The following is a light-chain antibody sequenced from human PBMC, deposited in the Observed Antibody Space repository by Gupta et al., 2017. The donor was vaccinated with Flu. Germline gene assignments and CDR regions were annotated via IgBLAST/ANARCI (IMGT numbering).Light chain of an antibody. CDR1: QSISIW. CDR2: KAS. V-gene: IGKV1-5*03. CDR3: HHEDYYSRT. Sequence: DIQMTQSPSTLSASVGDRVTITCRASQSISIWLAWYQQKSGKAPSLLIYKASNLQSGVPSRFNGSGSGTEFTLTISSLQPDDFATYYCHHEDYYSRTFGQGTKVEIK. J-gene: IGKJ1*01.